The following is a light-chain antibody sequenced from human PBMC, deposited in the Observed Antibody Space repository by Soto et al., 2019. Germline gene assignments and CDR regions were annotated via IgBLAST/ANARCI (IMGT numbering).Light chain of an antibody. CDR3: QQRYSTSWT. J-gene: IGKJ1*01. Sequence: DIQMTQSPSSLSASVGDRVTITCRASQSISSYLHWYQQKPGKAPKLLIYAESSLQSGVPARFSCSGSGTDFTLTISSLQPEDFATYYCQQRYSTSWTFGQGTNVEIK. CDR1: QSISSY. CDR2: AES. V-gene: IGKV1-39*01.